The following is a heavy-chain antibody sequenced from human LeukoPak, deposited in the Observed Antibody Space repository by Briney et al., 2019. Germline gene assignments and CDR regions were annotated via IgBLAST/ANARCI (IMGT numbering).Heavy chain of an antibody. Sequence: PGGSLRLSCAASGFTFSSYAMSWVRQAPGKGLEWVSAISGSGGSTYYADSVEGRFTISRDNSKNTLYLQMNSLRAEDTAVYYCAKVPGYSSSGYFDYWGQGTLVTVSS. D-gene: IGHD6-13*01. CDR2: ISGSGGST. V-gene: IGHV3-23*01. J-gene: IGHJ4*02. CDR1: GFTFSSYA. CDR3: AKVPGYSSSGYFDY.